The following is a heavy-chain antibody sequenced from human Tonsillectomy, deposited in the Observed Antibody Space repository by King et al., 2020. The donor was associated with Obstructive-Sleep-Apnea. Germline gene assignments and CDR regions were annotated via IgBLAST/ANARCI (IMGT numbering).Heavy chain of an antibody. D-gene: IGHD3-10*01. CDR2: IYYSGST. CDR3: ARENYYGSGGFDY. V-gene: IGHV4-31*01. J-gene: IGHJ4*02. Sequence: QVQLQESGPGLVKPSQTLSLTCTVSGGSISSGGYYWSWIRQHPGKGLEWIGSIYYSGSTYYNPSLKSQITISHDTSKNQFSLKLSSVTAADTAVYYCARENYYGSGGFDYWGQGTLVTVSS. CDR1: GGSISSGGYY.